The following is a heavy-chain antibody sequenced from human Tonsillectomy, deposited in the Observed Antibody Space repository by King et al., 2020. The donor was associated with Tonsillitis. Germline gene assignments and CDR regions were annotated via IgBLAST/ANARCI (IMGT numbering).Heavy chain of an antibody. Sequence: LQLVQSGAEVKKPGSSVKVSCKASGGTFSSHAISWVRQAPGQGLEWMGRIIPIIGIGNYAQKFQGRVTITADKSTSTAYMELSSLRSEDTAVYYCARGLYDSSGFTRGFWGQGTLVTVSS. CDR3: ARGLYDSSGFTRGF. CDR2: IIPIIGIG. D-gene: IGHD3-22*01. J-gene: IGHJ4*02. CDR1: GGTFSSHA. V-gene: IGHV1-69*09.